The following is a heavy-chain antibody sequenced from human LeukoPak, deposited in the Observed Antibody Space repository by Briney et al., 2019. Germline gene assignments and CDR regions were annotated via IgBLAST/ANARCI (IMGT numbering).Heavy chain of an antibody. V-gene: IGHV1-24*01. J-gene: IGHJ4*02. CDR2: FDPEDGET. CDR3: ARYYTSWGLLDY. D-gene: IGHD3-3*01. Sequence: VASVKVSCKVSGYTLTELSMHWVRQAPGKGLEWMGGFDPEDGETIYAQKFQGRVTMTEDTSTDTAYMELSSLRSEDTAVYYCARYYTSWGLLDYWGQGTLVTVSS. CDR1: GYTLTELS.